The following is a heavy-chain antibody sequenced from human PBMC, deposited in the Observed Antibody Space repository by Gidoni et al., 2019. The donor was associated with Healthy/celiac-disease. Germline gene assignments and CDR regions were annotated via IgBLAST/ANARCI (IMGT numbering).Heavy chain of an antibody. V-gene: IGHV3-15*01. CDR3: TTDRLGFSVWFDP. J-gene: IGHJ5*02. Sequence: EVQLVVSGGGWVKPGGSLRLSCAASGFTFSTAWMSWVRQAPGKGLEWVGRIKSKTDGGTTDYAAPVKGRFTISRDDSKNTLYLQMNSLKTEDTAVYYCTTDRLGFSVWFDPWGQGTLVTVSS. D-gene: IGHD3-16*01. CDR2: IKSKTDGGTT. CDR1: GFTFSTAW.